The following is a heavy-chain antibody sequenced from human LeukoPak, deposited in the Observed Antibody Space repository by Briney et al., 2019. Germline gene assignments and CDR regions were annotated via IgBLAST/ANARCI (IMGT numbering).Heavy chain of an antibody. Sequence: SETLSLTCTVSGGSISSSSYYWGWIRQPPGKGLEWIGSIYYSGSTYYNPSLKSRVTISVDTSKNQFSLKLSSVTAADTAVYYCARLPPTYYDILTGYWGYYFDYWGQGALVTVPS. V-gene: IGHV4-39*01. CDR2: IYYSGST. D-gene: IGHD3-9*01. CDR3: ARLPPTYYDILTGYWGYYFDY. CDR1: GGSISSSSYY. J-gene: IGHJ4*02.